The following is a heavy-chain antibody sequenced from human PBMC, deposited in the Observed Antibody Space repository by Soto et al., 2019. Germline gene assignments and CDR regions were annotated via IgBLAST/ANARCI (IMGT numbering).Heavy chain of an antibody. CDR1: GGSFSGYY. J-gene: IGHJ4*02. Sequence: SETLSLTCAVYGGSFSGYYWSWIRQPPGKGLEWIGEINHSGSTNYNPSLKSRVTISVDTSKNQFSLKLSSVTAADTAVYYCASLRRRSLNYWGQGTLVTVYS. CDR3: ASLRRRSLNY. D-gene: IGHD3-9*01. CDR2: INHSGST. V-gene: IGHV4-34*01.